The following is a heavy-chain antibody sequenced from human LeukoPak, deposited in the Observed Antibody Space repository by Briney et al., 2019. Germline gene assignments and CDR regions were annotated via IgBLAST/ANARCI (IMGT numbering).Heavy chain of an antibody. D-gene: IGHD6-19*01. CDR3: ARSSGWYRALWD. J-gene: IGHJ4*02. CDR1: GFTFSSYA. CDR2: ISYDGSNK. V-gene: IGHV3-30-3*01. Sequence: PGGSLRLSCAASGFTFSSYAMHWVRQAPGKGLEWVAVISYDGSNKYYAGSVKGRFTISRDNSKNTLYLQMNSLRAEDTAVYYCARSSGWYRALWDWGQGTLVTVSS.